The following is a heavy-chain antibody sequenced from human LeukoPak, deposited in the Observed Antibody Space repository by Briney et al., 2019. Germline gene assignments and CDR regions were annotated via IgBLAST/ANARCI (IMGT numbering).Heavy chain of an antibody. CDR2: INPSGGST. V-gene: IGHV1-46*01. CDR3: ARVQGAPYNWFDP. D-gene: IGHD3-16*01. J-gene: IGHJ5*02. Sequence: ASVKVSCKASGYTFTSYYMHWVRQAPGQGLEWMGIINPSGGSTSYAQKFQGRVTMTRDTSISTAYMELSRLRSDDTAVYYCARVQGAPYNWFDPWGQGTLVTVSS. CDR1: GYTFTSYY.